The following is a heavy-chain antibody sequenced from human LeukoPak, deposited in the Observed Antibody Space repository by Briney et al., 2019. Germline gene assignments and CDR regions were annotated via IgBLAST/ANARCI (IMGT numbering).Heavy chain of an antibody. V-gene: IGHV3-23*01. Sequence: GGSLRLSCAASGFTFSSYGMSWVRQAPGKGLEWVSAISGSGGSTYYADSVKGRFTISRDNSKNTLYLQMNSLRAEDTAVYYCAKAPTRARYNWFDPWGQGTLVTVSS. J-gene: IGHJ5*02. CDR1: GFTFSSYG. CDR3: AKAPTRARYNWFDP. D-gene: IGHD4-11*01. CDR2: ISGSGGST.